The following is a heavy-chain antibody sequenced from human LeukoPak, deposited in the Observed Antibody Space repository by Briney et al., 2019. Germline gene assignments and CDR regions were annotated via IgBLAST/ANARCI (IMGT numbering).Heavy chain of an antibody. V-gene: IGHV4-59*08. CDR3: ARRSLVRTVGYYYGMDV. Sequence: PSETLSLTCTVSGGSISSYYWSWIRQPPGKGLEWIGHIYYSGSTNYNPSLKSRVTISVDTSKKQFSLKLSSVTAADTAVYYCARRSLVRTVGYYYGMDVWGQGTTVTVSS. J-gene: IGHJ6*02. CDR1: GGSISSYY. CDR2: IYYSGST. D-gene: IGHD1-26*01.